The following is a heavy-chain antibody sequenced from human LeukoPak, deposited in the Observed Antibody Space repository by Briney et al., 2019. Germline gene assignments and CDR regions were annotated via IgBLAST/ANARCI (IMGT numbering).Heavy chain of an antibody. J-gene: IGHJ4*02. CDR1: GGSISSYY. CDR2: IYYSGST. CDR3: ARVTVTTSLFDY. D-gene: IGHD4-17*01. Sequence: SETLSLTCTVSGGSISSYYWSWIRQPPGKGLEWIGYIYYSGSTNYNPSLKSRVTTSVDTSKNQFSLNLSSVTAADTAVYYCARVTVTTSLFDYWGQGTLVTVSS. V-gene: IGHV4-59*08.